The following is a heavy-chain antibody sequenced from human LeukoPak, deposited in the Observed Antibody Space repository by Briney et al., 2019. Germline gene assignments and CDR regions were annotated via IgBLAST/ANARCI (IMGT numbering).Heavy chain of an antibody. CDR3: AKDMSGSGSLLYYFDR. V-gene: IGHV3-9*01. Sequence: GRSLRLSCVGSGFPFHNYGMHWVRQAPGKGLEWVPGVSWNSDNIVYADSVKGRFTISRDRAKNSVYLQMDSLRTEDTALYYCAKDMSGSGSLLYYFDRWGQGTQVTVSS. D-gene: IGHD3-10*01. CDR2: VSWNSDNI. J-gene: IGHJ4*02. CDR1: GFPFHNYG.